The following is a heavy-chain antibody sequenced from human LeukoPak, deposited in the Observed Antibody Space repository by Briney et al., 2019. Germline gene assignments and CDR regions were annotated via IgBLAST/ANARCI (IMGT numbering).Heavy chain of an antibody. J-gene: IGHJ6*03. Sequence: ASVKVSCKASGGTFSSYAISWVRQAPGQGLEWMGGIIPIFGTANYAQKFQGRVTITADESTSTAYMELSSLRSEDTAVYYCARTIFGVVPWRDYYYYYYMDVWGKGTTVTVSS. CDR2: IIPIFGTA. CDR1: GGTFSSYA. V-gene: IGHV1-69*01. D-gene: IGHD3-3*01. CDR3: ARTIFGVVPWRDYYYYYYMDV.